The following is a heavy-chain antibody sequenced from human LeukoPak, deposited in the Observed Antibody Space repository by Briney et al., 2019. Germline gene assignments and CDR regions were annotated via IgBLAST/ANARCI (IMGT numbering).Heavy chain of an antibody. J-gene: IGHJ4*02. V-gene: IGHV3-23*01. CDR3: ARHLYYDPGSVNHFDH. Sequence: PGGSLRLSCAASGFTFSSYAMSWVRQAPGKGLEWVSAISGSGGSTYYADSVKGRFIISRDNSKNTLYLQMNSLRAEDTAVYYCARHLYYDPGSVNHFDHWGQGTLVTVSS. D-gene: IGHD3-16*01. CDR2: ISGSGGST. CDR1: GFTFSSYA.